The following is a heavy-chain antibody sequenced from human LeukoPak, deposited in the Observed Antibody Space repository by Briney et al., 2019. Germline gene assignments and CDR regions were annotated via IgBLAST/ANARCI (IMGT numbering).Heavy chain of an antibody. CDR2: ISYDGSNK. Sequence: GGSLRLSCAASGFTFSGYPIHWVRQAPGKGLEWVAVISYDGSNKYYADSVKGRFTISRDNSKNTLYLQMNSLRAEDTAVYYCAGRELRYYYYGMDVWGQGTTVTVSS. V-gene: IGHV3-30-3*01. D-gene: IGHD1-26*01. CDR1: GFTFSGYP. J-gene: IGHJ6*02. CDR3: AGRELRYYYYGMDV.